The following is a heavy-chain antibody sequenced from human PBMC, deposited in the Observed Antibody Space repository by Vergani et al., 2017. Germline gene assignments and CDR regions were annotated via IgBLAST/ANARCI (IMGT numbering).Heavy chain of an antibody. CDR2: IRYDGGNK. V-gene: IGHV3-30*02. J-gene: IGHJ4*02. D-gene: IGHD3-22*01. Sequence: QVQLVESGGGVVQPGGSLRLSCAASGCSFSSYGMHWVRQAPGKGLEWVAFIRYDGGNKYYADSVKGRFTISRDNSKNTLYLQMNSLRAEDTAVYYCAKDHYPGYGISAYPLACWGQGTLVTVSS. CDR1: GCSFSSYG. CDR3: AKDHYPGYGISAYPLAC.